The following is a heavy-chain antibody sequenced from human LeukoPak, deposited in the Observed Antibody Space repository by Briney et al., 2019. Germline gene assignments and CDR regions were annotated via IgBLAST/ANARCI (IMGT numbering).Heavy chain of an antibody. Sequence: GGSLRLSCAASGFTFSKYGMHWVRKAPGKGLEWVAIISYDGSNKYYTDSVKGRFTISRDNTKNTLFLQMNSLRAEDTAVYYCAKHPGDFTGIVNYYYMDVWGKGTTVTVSS. CDR3: AKHPGDFTGIVNYYYMDV. V-gene: IGHV3-30*18. CDR2: ISYDGSNK. J-gene: IGHJ6*03. D-gene: IGHD1-26*01. CDR1: GFTFSKYG.